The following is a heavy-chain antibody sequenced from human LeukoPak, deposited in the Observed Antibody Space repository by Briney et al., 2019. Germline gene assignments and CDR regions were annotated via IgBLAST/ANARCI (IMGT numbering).Heavy chain of an antibody. V-gene: IGHV4-39*07. D-gene: IGHD6-13*01. Sequence: SETLSLTCTGSGGSISSSSYYWGWIRQPPGKGLERIGSIYYSGSTYYNPSLKSRVTISVDTSKNQFSLKLSSVTAADTAVYYCARAAAIARDDAFDIWGQGTMVTVSS. CDR3: ARAAAIARDDAFDI. CDR2: IYYSGST. J-gene: IGHJ3*02. CDR1: GGSISSSSYY.